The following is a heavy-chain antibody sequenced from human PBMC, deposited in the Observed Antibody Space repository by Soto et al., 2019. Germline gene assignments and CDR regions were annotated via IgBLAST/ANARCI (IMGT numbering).Heavy chain of an antibody. D-gene: IGHD2-15*01. V-gene: IGHV3-7*03. CDR3: AKGGPYYYYGMDV. Sequence: QPGGSLRLSCAASEFTFNNFWMTWVRQAPGKGLECVANINQDGSEKYYVNSVKGRFTISRDNAKNSLYLQMNSLRAEDTAIYYCAKGGPYYYYGMDVWGQGAKVTVSS. CDR1: EFTFNNFW. CDR2: INQDGSEK. J-gene: IGHJ6*02.